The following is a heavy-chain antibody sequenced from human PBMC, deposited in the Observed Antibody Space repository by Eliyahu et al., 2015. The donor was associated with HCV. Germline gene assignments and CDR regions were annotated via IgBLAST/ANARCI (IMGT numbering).Heavy chain of an antibody. J-gene: IGHJ4*02. Sequence: EVQLVESGGGLVQPGGSLKLSCAASGFAFSVSPIHWVRQVSGKGLEWVGRIKSRVNDYATAFSASVKGRFTISRDDSKNTAYLHMSSLKTEDTAVYYCLSRSIEFGDLDDYWGQGTLVTVSS. CDR1: GFAFSVSP. CDR3: LSRSIEFGDLDDY. V-gene: IGHV3-73*02. D-gene: IGHD3-10*01. CDR2: IKSRVNDYAT.